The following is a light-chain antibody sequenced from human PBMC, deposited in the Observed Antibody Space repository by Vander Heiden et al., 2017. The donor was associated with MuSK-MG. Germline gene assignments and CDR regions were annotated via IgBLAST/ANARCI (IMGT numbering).Light chain of an antibody. J-gene: IGLJ2*01. CDR1: SDYVAVSIY. CDR2: DVS. Sequence: QSALTQPAYVSGSPGQSTVISCTGTSDYVAVSIYVSWYQQHPGKAPILMMYDVSHRPSGVSDRFSGSNSGNMASLTISGLQAEDEADYYCSSYTSRFAVFGGGTKLTVL. V-gene: IGLV2-14*01. CDR3: SSYTSRFAV.